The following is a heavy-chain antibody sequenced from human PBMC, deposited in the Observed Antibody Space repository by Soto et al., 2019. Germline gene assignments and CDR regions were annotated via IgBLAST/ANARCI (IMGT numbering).Heavy chain of an antibody. J-gene: IGHJ4*02. D-gene: IGHD6-6*01. Sequence: QVQLQQWGAGLLKPSETLSLTCAVYGGSFSGYYWNWIRQPPGKGLEWIGEINHSGSTNYNPSLKSRVTMSVDTSQNQFSRKLSSVTAADTAVYYCARAEYTSSAPGFWGQGTLVTVSS. CDR1: GGSFSGYY. CDR3: ARAEYTSSAPGF. CDR2: INHSGST. V-gene: IGHV4-34*01.